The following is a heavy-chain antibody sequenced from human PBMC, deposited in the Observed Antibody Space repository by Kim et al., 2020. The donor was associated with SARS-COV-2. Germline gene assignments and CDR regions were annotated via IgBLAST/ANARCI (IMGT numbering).Heavy chain of an antibody. CDR2: ISSSGSTI. V-gene: IGHV3-48*03. J-gene: IGHJ6*02. D-gene: IGHD3-22*01. CDR1: GFTFSSYE. CDR3: ARDYYDSSGYYYYYYYGMDV. Sequence: GGSLRLSCAASGFTFSSYEMNWVRQAPGKGLEWVSYISSSGSTIYYADSVKGRFTIPRDNAKNSLYLQMNSLRAEDTAVYYCARDYYDSSGYYYYYYYGMDVWGQGTTVTVSS.